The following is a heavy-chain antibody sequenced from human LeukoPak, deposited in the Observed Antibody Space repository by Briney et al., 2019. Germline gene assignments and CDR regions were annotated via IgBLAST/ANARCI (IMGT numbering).Heavy chain of an antibody. CDR1: GGSISSHY. V-gene: IGHV4-59*11. CDR2: IYYSGST. Sequence: SETLSLTCTGSGGSISSHYWSWIRQPPGKGLEWVGYIYYSGSTNYSPSLKSRVTISVDTSRNHFSLKLNSLTAADTVVYYCARGRANFDPWGQGTLVTVSS. J-gene: IGHJ5*02. CDR3: ARGRANFDP.